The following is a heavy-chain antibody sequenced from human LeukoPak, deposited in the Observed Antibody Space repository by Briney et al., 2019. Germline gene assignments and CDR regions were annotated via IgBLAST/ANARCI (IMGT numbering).Heavy chain of an antibody. Sequence: PGGCLRPSCAASGWTVGSNDIGSVRQAPGKGLEWVSVIYSGGSTYYADSVKGRFTIYRDNCKNTLYLQMNTLKADDTAVYYCARASLGVLWFGEFDYWGQGTLVTVSS. CDR1: GWTVGSND. CDR2: IYSGGST. V-gene: IGHV3-53*01. J-gene: IGHJ4*02. D-gene: IGHD3-10*01. CDR3: ARASLGVLWFGEFDY.